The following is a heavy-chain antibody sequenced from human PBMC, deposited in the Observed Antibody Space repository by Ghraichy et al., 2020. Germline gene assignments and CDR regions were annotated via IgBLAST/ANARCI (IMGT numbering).Heavy chain of an antibody. Sequence: GGSLRLSCAASGFTLNNYAMSWVRQPPGKGLEWVSSLPVSGSSTYYADSVKGRFTISRDNSKNTLYLQMNSLRVEDTAVYYCAKLVGDPSHWGQGTLLTVSS. D-gene: IGHD1-26*01. CDR1: GFTLNNYA. CDR2: LPVSGSST. J-gene: IGHJ1*01. CDR3: AKLVGDPSH. V-gene: IGHV3-23*01.